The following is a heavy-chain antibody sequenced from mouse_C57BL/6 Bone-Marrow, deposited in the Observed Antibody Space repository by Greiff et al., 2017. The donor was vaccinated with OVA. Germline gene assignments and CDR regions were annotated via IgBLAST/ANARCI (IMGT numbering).Heavy chain of an antibody. CDR2: ISYDGSN. CDR1: GYSITSGYY. J-gene: IGHJ1*03. V-gene: IGHV3-6*01. Sequence: EVQLQQSGPGLVKPSQSLSLTCSVTGYSITSGYYWNWIRQFPGNKLEWMGYISYDGSNNYNPSLKNRISITRDTSKNQFFLKLNSVTTEDTATYYCASYWYCDVWGTGTTVTVSS. CDR3: ASYWYCDV.